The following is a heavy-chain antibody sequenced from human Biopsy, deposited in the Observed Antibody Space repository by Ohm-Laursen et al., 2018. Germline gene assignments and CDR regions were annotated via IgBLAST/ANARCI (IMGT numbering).Heavy chain of an antibody. CDR2: ISYSRDT. CDR1: GGSISGSS. J-gene: IGHJ4*02. D-gene: IGHD5/OR15-5a*01. Sequence: SETLSLTCTVSGGSISGSSWSWIRQAPGKGLEWIGYISYSRDTNYNPSLKSRITISVDTSKNQFSLKLISVTAADTALYYCARRLVYRVFDSWAKGTLVTVPS. CDR3: ARRLVYRVFDS. V-gene: IGHV4-59*08.